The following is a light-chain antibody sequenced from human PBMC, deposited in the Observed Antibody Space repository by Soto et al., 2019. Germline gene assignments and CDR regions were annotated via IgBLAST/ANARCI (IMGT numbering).Light chain of an antibody. J-gene: IGKJ1*01. CDR2: GTS. CDR3: HQYGISPTT. V-gene: IGKV3-20*01. Sequence: EIVLTQSPCTLSLSPGERATLSCRASQSVSSSYLAWYQQKPGQAPRFLIYGTSSRATGIPDRFSGSGSGTDFSLTISRLEPEDFAVYYCHQYGISPTTLGQGAKVDIK. CDR1: QSVSSSY.